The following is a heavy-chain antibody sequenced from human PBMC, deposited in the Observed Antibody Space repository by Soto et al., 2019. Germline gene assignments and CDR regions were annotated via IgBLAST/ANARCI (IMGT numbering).Heavy chain of an antibody. CDR1: GGSISSYY. Sequence: SETLSLTCTVSGGSISSYYWSWIRQPPGKGLEWIGYIYYSGSTNYNPSLKSRVTISVDTSKNQFSLKLSSVTAADTAVYYCARIERYSGYDFGRVDYWGQGTLGTVSS. D-gene: IGHD5-12*01. V-gene: IGHV4-59*01. J-gene: IGHJ4*02. CDR3: ARIERYSGYDFGRVDY. CDR2: IYYSGST.